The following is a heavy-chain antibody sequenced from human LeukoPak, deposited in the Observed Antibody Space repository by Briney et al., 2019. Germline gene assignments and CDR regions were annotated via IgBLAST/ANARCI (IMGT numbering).Heavy chain of an antibody. CDR2: IKQDGSEK. CDR1: GFTFSSYW. J-gene: IGHJ6*03. CDR3: ARGEWLDPLYYYYMDV. Sequence: GGSLRLSCAASGFTFSSYWMSWVRQAPGKGLGWVANIKQDGSEKYYVDSVKGRFTISRDNAKNSLYLQMNSLRAEDTAVYYCARGEWLDPLYYYYMDVWGKGTTVTVSS. D-gene: IGHD6-19*01. V-gene: IGHV3-7*01.